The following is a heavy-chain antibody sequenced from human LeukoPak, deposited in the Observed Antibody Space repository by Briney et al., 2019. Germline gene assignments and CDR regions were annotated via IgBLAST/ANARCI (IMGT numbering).Heavy chain of an antibody. J-gene: IGHJ4*02. Sequence: PSETLSLTCTVSGGSISSGNYHWIWIRQPAGKGLEWIGRIYSSGNTNYNPSLKSRVTMSVDTSKNQFSLKLSSVTAADTAVYYCARGRIQLWGPYFDYWGQGTLVTVSS. CDR1: GGSISSGNYH. CDR3: ARGRIQLWGPYFDY. D-gene: IGHD5-18*01. CDR2: IYSSGNT. V-gene: IGHV4-61*02.